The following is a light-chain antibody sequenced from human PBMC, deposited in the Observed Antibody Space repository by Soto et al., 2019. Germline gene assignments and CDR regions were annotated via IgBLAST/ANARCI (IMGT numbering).Light chain of an antibody. CDR3: AAWDDSLDGQVV. V-gene: IGLV1-44*01. CDR2: SNN. Sequence: QSVLTQPPSASGTPGQRVTISCSGSSSNIGSNTETWYLQLPGTAPKLLIHSNNQRPSGVPDRFSGSKSGSSASLAISGLQSEDEAHYYCAAWDDSLDGQVVFGGGTKLTVL. J-gene: IGLJ2*01. CDR1: SSNIGSNT.